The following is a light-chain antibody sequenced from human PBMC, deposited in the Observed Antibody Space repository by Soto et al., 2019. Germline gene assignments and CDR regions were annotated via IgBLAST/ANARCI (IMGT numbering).Light chain of an antibody. CDR1: SSSIGAGYD. V-gene: IGLV1-40*01. CDR2: VNN. Sequence: QSVLTQPPSVSGAPGQRVTISCTGSSSSIGAGYDVHWYQQLPGTAPKLLIYVNNNRPSGVPDRFSGSTSGTSASLAITGLRAEDAADYYCQSYDSSLSGYVFGTGTKVTVL. J-gene: IGLJ1*01. CDR3: QSYDSSLSGYV.